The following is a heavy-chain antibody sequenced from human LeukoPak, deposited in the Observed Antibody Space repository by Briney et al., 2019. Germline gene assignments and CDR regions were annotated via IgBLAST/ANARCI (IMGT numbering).Heavy chain of an antibody. J-gene: IGHJ5*02. Sequence: SSETQSLICAVYGGTFSGYYCSWIRHPPGKGLEWVGEISNSGSTNYNPSLKSRVTISVDTSKDQFSLKLSSVTAADTAVYYCARYCSGGSCDGTNWFDPWGQGTLVTVSS. CDR3: ARYCSGGSCDGTNWFDP. CDR2: ISNSGST. D-gene: IGHD2-15*01. CDR1: GGTFSGYY. V-gene: IGHV4-34*01.